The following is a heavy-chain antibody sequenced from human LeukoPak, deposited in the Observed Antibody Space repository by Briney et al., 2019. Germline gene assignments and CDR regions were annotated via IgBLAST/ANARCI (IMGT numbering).Heavy chain of an antibody. CDR2: VYYTGRT. CDR3: ASTHAGRYYTTFDS. V-gene: IGHV4-39*01. CDR1: GDSISNGNYS. J-gene: IGHJ4*02. D-gene: IGHD1-26*01. Sequence: SETLSLTCAVSGDSISNGNYSWSWIRQPPGKGLEWIGTVYYTGRTYNNPSLKSRISISIDTSSNQFSLKVASVSAADTAVYYCASTHAGRYYTTFDSWGQGTLVTVSS.